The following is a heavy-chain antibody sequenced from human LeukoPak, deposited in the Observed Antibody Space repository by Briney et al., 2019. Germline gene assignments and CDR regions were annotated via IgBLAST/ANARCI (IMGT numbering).Heavy chain of an antibody. CDR2: IIPIFGTA. D-gene: IGHD3-22*01. Sequence: SVKVSCKASGGTFSSYAISWVRQAPGQGLEWMGGIIPIFGTANYAQKFQGRVMITTDESTSTAYMELSSLRSEDTAVYYCASSYYYDSSDEYYFDYWGQGTLVTVSS. CDR3: ASSYYYDSSDEYYFDY. V-gene: IGHV1-69*05. CDR1: GGTFSSYA. J-gene: IGHJ4*02.